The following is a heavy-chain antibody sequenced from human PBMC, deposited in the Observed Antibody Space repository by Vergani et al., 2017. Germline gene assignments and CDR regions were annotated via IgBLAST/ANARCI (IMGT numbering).Heavy chain of an antibody. V-gene: IGHV3-33*01. D-gene: IGHD2-2*02. CDR2: IYYDGSNA. CDR1: RSTFKTYG. Sequence: QGQLVESGGGIVQPGRSLTLSCVESRSTFKTYGMHWVRPAPGKGLEWVGLIYYDGSNAYYADSVKGRFTISRDNSKNTLYLQMSSLRAEDTAVYYCARAQVPSAIRLNVGNFMDVWGKGSPVIVSS. CDR3: ARAQVPSAIRLNVGNFMDV. J-gene: IGHJ6*03.